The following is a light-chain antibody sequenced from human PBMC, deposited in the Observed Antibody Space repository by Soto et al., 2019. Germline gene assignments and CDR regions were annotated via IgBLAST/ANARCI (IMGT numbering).Light chain of an antibody. CDR1: SSDVGGSNH. V-gene: IGLV2-14*01. Sequence: QSVLTQPASVSGSPGQSITIPCTGTSSDVGGSNHVSWYQQHPGKAPKLMIFDVNSRPSGVSNRFSGSKSGNTASLSISGLQAEDEAEYYCSSYATSSTLVLFGGGTKLTVL. CDR2: DVN. CDR3: SSYATSSTLVL. J-gene: IGLJ3*02.